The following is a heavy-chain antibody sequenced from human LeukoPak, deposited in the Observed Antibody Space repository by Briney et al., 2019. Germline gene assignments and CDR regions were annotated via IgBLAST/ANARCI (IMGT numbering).Heavy chain of an antibody. CDR1: GFTFSTYS. CDR2: ISSSSTYI. Sequence: PGGSLRLSCAASGFTFSTYSMNWVRQAPGKGLEWVSPISSSSTYIYYADSVKGRFTISRDNAKNSLYLQMNSLRAEDTAVYYCARQQRELLYYFDYWGQGTLVTVSS. J-gene: IGHJ4*02. V-gene: IGHV3-21*01. D-gene: IGHD1-26*01. CDR3: ARQQRELLYYFDY.